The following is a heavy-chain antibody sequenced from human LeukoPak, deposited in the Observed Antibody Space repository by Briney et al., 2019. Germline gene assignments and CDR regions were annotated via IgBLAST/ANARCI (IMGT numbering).Heavy chain of an antibody. CDR1: GGSISSYY. CDR2: IYYSGNT. D-gene: IGHD3-16*02. J-gene: IGHJ4*02. CDR3: ASFSGVWGSYRPDSFDY. Sequence: PSETLSLTCTVSGGSISSYYWSWIRQPPGKGLEWIGYIYYSGNTNYNPSLKSRVTISVDTSKNQFSLKLSSVTAADTAVYYCASFSGVWGSYRPDSFDYWGQGTLVTVSS. V-gene: IGHV4-59*01.